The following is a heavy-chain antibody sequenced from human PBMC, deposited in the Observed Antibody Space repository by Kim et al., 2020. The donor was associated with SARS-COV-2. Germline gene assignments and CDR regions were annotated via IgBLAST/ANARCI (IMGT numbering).Heavy chain of an antibody. D-gene: IGHD6-13*01. V-gene: IGHV4-39*01. CDR2: IYYSGST. CDR1: GGSISSSSYY. Sequence: SETLSVTCTVSGGSISSSSYYWGWIRQPPGKGLEWIGSIYYSGSTYYNPSLKSRVTISVDTSKNQFSLKLSSVTAADTAVYYCARAGLAQLVPFDIWGQGTMVTVSS. J-gene: IGHJ3*02. CDR3: ARAGLAQLVPFDI.